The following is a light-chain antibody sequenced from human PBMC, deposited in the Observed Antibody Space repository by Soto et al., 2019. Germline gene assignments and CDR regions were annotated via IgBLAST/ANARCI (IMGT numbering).Light chain of an antibody. CDR3: QTWGTGIXWV. J-gene: IGLJ3*02. CDR2: LNSDGSH. V-gene: IGLV4-69*01. CDR1: SGHSSYA. Sequence: QSVLTQSPSASASLGASVKLTCTLSSGHSSYAIAWHQQQPEKGPRYLMKLNSDGSHSKGDGIPDRFSGSSSGAERYLTISSLQSEDEADYYCQTWGTGIXWVXXXGTKLXXL.